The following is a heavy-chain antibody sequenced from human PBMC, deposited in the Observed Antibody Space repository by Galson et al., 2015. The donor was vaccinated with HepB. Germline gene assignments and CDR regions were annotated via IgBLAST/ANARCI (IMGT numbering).Heavy chain of an antibody. CDR2: IIPILGIA. Sequence: SVKVSCKASGGTFSSYTISWVRQAPGQGLEWMGRIIPILGIANYAQKFQGRVTITADKSTSTAYMELSSLRSEDTAVYYCARMGAGVLRYFDWSRNYCYYGMDVWGQGTTVTVSS. J-gene: IGHJ6*02. CDR1: GGTFSSYT. CDR3: ARMGAGVLRYFDWSRNYCYYGMDV. V-gene: IGHV1-69*02. D-gene: IGHD3-9*01.